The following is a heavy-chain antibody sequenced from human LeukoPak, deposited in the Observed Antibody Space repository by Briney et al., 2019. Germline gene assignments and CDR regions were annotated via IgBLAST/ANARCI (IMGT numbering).Heavy chain of an antibody. J-gene: IGHJ4*02. CDR2: INPSGGST. CDR1: GYTFTSYY. V-gene: IGHV1-46*01. CDR3: ARDSNIANYYDSSGYCDY. D-gene: IGHD3-22*01. Sequence: ASVKVSCKASGYTFTSYYMHWVRQAPGQVLEWMGIINPSGGSTSYAQKFQGRVTMTRDTSTSTVYMELSSLRSEDTAVYYCARDSNIANYYDSSGYCDYWGQGTLVTVSS.